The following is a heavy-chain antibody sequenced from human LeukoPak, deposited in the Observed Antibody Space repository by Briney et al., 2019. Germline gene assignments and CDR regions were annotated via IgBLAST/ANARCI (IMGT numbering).Heavy chain of an antibody. Sequence: GGSLRLSCAASGFTFSDYYMSWIRQAPGKGLEWVSYISSSGSYTNYADSVKGRFTISRDNAKNSLYLQMNSLRAEDTAVYYCARVGRRVAVAGNAFDIWGQGTMVTVSS. CDR3: ARVGRRVAVAGNAFDI. D-gene: IGHD6-19*01. CDR2: ISSSGSYT. V-gene: IGHV3-11*06. CDR1: GFTFSDYY. J-gene: IGHJ3*02.